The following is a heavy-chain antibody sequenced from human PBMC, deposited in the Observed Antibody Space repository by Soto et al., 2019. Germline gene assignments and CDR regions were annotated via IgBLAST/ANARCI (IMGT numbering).Heavy chain of an antibody. V-gene: IGHV4-39*01. J-gene: IGHJ4*02. CDR3: ARNWNLALVPAAYFDS. Sequence: QLQLQESGPGLVKPSETLSLTCTVSNDPVLTSIYYWAWIRQPPGKGLEWIGTIYYTGTTYYNPSLQSRVTISIDTSKNQFSLSLNSVTAADTAVYYCARNWNLALVPAAYFDSWGQGTLVTVSS. D-gene: IGHD2-2*01. CDR1: NDPVLTSIYY. CDR2: IYYTGTT.